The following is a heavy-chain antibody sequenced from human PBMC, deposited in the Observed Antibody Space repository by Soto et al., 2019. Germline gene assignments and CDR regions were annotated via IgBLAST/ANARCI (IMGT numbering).Heavy chain of an antibody. CDR1: GFTFIDYA. V-gene: IGHV3-23*01. CDR2: ISGGGGTT. J-gene: IGHJ4*02. CDR3: AKALSHDSPFDY. D-gene: IGHD1-1*01. Sequence: EVQLLESGGGLVQPGGSLRLSCTASGFTFIDYAMSWVRQAPGKRLEWVSLISGGGGTTQYADSVKGRFTISRDNSKNTLYLQMNSLRVEDTAVYFCAKALSHDSPFDYWGQGTLVTVSS.